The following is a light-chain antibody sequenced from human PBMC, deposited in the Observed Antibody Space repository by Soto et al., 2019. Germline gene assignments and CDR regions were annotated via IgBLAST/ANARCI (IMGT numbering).Light chain of an antibody. CDR3: SSYTSSSTLVV. CDR2: DVS. V-gene: IGLV2-14*01. J-gene: IGLJ2*01. CDR1: SSDVGGYKY. Sequence: QSVLTQPASVSGSPGQSITISCTGTSSDVGGYKYVSWYQQHPGKAPKLMIYDVSNRPSGVSDHFSGSKSGNTASLTISGLQAEDEADYYCSSYTSSSTLVVFGGGTKLTVL.